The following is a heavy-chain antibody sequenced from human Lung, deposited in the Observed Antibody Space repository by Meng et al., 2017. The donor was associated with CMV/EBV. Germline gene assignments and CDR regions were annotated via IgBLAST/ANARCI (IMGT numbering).Heavy chain of an antibody. CDR2: IYHSGST. D-gene: IGHD6-6*01. V-gene: IGHV4-4*02. CDR1: GGSISSSNW. CDR3: ARRLSSIAAHNWFDP. J-gene: IGHJ5*02. Sequence: SETLSLXXAVSGGSISSSNWWSWVRQPPGKGLEWIGEIYHSGSTNYNPSLKSRVTISVDKSKNQFSLKLSSVTAADTAVYYCARRLSSIAAHNWFDPWGQGTLVTVSS.